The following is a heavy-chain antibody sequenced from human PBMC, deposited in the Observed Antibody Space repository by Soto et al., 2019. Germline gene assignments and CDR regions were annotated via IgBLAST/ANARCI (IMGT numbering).Heavy chain of an antibody. CDR1: GGSISSSSYS. V-gene: IGHV4-39*01. Sequence: QLQLQESGPGLVKPSETLSLKCPVSGGSISSSSYSWGWIRQPPGKGLAWIGNLYYSGYSGPTYYNPSLKSRLTISVDTSNNQFSLKLSSVTAADTAVYFCVSTSEWSVLDNWGQGTLVIVSS. J-gene: IGHJ4*02. CDR2: LYYSGYSGPT. D-gene: IGHD3-3*01. CDR3: VSTSEWSVLDN.